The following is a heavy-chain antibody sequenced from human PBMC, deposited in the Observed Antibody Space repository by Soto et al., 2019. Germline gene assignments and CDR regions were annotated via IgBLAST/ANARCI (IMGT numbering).Heavy chain of an antibody. CDR3: ARDRSSGWYEGADAFDI. D-gene: IGHD6-19*01. V-gene: IGHV4-59*01. CDR1: GGSISSYY. CDR2: IYYSGST. J-gene: IGHJ3*02. Sequence: SETLSLTCTVSGGSISSYYWSWIRQPPGKGLEWIGYIYYSGSTNYNPSLKSRVTISVDTSKNQFSLKLSSVTAADTAVYYCARDRSSGWYEGADAFDIWGQGTMVTVSS.